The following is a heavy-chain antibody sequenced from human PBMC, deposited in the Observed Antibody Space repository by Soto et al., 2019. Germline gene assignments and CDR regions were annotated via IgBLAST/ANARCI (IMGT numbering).Heavy chain of an antibody. J-gene: IGHJ6*02. CDR1: GVTFTSSG. Sequence: LSLSCASCGVTFTSSGMHWVRQAPGKGLEWVAVIWYDGSNKYYADSVKGRFTISRDNSKNTLYLQMNSLRAEDTDVYYCARDPPDGMEVWGQGTTVTVSS. CDR3: ARDPPDGMEV. V-gene: IGHV3-33*01. CDR2: IWYDGSNK.